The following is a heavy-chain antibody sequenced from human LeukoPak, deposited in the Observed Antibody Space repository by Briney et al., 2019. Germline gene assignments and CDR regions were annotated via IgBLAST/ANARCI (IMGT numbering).Heavy chain of an antibody. CDR1: GGSFSGYY. CDR3: ARRYGSGSYLLPNNWFDP. Sequence: SETLSLTCAVYGGSFSGYYWSWIRQPPGKGLEWIGEINHSGSTNYNPSLKSRVTISVDTSKNQFSLKLSSVTAADTAVYYCARRYGSGSYLLPNNWFDPWGQGTLVTVSS. J-gene: IGHJ5*02. CDR2: INHSGST. D-gene: IGHD3-10*01. V-gene: IGHV4-34*01.